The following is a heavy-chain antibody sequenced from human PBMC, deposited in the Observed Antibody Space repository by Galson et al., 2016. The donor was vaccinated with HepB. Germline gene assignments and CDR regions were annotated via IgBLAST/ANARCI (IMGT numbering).Heavy chain of an antibody. D-gene: IGHD4-23*01. V-gene: IGHV3-23*01. Sequence: SLRLSCAASGFTFNNYAMNWVRQAPGKGLEWVSSISVSGGSTYYADSVKGRFTISRDNSKSTLYLQMNSLRADDTAVYYCAISWRIGHGGTWGAFDPWGQGTLVTVSS. J-gene: IGHJ5*02. CDR1: GFTFNNYA. CDR2: ISVSGGST. CDR3: AISWRIGHGGTWGAFDP.